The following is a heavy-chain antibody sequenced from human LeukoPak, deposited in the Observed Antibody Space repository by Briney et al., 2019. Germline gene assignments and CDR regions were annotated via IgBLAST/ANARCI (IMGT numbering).Heavy chain of an antibody. CDR1: GFTFSNYG. Sequence: GGSLRLSCAASGFTFSNYGMHWVRQAPGKGLEWVAVISYDGSNKYYADSVKGRFTISRDNSKNTLYLQVNSLRAEDTAMYYCARNILFAFDIWGQGTMVTVSS. CDR2: ISYDGSNK. V-gene: IGHV3-30*03. CDR3: ARNILFAFDI. J-gene: IGHJ3*02.